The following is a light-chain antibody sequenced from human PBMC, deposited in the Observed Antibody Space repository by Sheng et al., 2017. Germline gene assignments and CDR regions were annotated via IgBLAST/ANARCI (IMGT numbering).Light chain of an antibody. Sequence: EIVLTQSPATLSLSPGERATLSCRASQSVGSYLAWYQQKPGQAPRLLIYDVSNRATGIPPRFSGSGSGTDFTLTISNLQSEDFAVYFCQQYNNWPPTFGQGTKLDI. CDR3: QQYNNWPPT. CDR1: QSVGSY. CDR2: DVS. J-gene: IGKJ2*01. V-gene: IGKV3-11*01.